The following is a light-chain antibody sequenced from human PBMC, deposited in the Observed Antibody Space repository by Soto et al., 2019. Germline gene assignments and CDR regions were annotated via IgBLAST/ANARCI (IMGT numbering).Light chain of an antibody. V-gene: IGLV2-11*01. CDR2: DIS. J-gene: IGLJ1*01. CDR1: SSDVGGYNY. CDR3: GSYAGSYTSLS. Sequence: QSVLTQPASVSGSPGQSVTISCTGTSSDVGGYNYVSWYQQHPGKAPKLMIYDISKRPSGVPDRFSGSKSGNTAFLTISVLQAEDAADYCCGSYAGSYTSLSLGTGTKVTVL.